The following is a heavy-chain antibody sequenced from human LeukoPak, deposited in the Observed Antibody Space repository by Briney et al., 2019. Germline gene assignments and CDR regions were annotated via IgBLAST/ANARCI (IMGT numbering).Heavy chain of an antibody. CDR1: GGSFSGYY. J-gene: IGHJ4*02. CDR3: ARHPPGYSSGWYGY. Sequence: PSETLSLTCAVYGGSFSGYYWSWIRQPPGKGLEWIGEINHSGSTNYNPSLKSRVTISVDTSKNQFSLKLSSVTAADTAVYYCARHPPGYSSGWYGYWGQGTLVTVSS. V-gene: IGHV4-34*01. CDR2: INHSGST. D-gene: IGHD6-19*01.